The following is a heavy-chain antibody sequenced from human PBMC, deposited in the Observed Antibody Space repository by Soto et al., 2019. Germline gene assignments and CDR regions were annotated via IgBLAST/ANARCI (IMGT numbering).Heavy chain of an antibody. Sequence: PGGSLRLSCAASGFTFSSYGMHWVRQAPGKGLEWVAVISYDGSNKYYADSVKGRFTISRDNSKNTLYLQMNSLRAEDTAVYYCAKEREQWLVGSFDYWGQGTLVTVSS. D-gene: IGHD6-19*01. CDR3: AKEREQWLVGSFDY. J-gene: IGHJ4*02. CDR1: GFTFSSYG. CDR2: ISYDGSNK. V-gene: IGHV3-30*18.